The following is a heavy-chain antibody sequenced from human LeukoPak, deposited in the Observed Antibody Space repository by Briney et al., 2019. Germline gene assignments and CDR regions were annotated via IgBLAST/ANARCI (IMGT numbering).Heavy chain of an antibody. D-gene: IGHD5/OR15-5a*01. CDR2: IIPIFGTA. Sequence: ASVTVSCKASGGTFSSYAISWVRKAAGQGLEWMGGIIPIFGTANYAQKFQGRVTITADESTSTAYMELSSLRSEDTAVYYCARDSTTYFDYWGRGTLVTVSS. CDR1: GGTFSSYA. J-gene: IGHJ4*02. V-gene: IGHV1-69*13. CDR3: ARDSTTYFDY.